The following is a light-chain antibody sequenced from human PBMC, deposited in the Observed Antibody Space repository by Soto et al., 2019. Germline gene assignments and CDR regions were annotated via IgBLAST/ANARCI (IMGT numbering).Light chain of an antibody. CDR2: DAS. Sequence: DIQMTQSPSTLSASVGDRVTITCRASETISSWLAWYQQKEGKAPKLLMYDASTLESGVPPRVRGSRSGTEFTLTLSSLHPDDCGTYYCQQYNSFLSVTFGQGTRVEIK. CDR3: QQYNSFLSVT. J-gene: IGKJ1*01. CDR1: ETISSW. V-gene: IGKV1-5*01.